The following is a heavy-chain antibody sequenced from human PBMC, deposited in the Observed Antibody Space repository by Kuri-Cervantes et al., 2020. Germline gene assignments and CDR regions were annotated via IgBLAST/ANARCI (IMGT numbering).Heavy chain of an antibody. Sequence: GESLKISCAASGFTFSSNYMSWVRQAPGKGLEWVSVIYSGGSTYYADSVKGRFTISRDNSKNTLYLQMNSLRAEDTAVYYCARRRGSNWFDPWGQGTLVTVSS. V-gene: IGHV3-66*02. CDR1: GFTFSSNY. J-gene: IGHJ5*02. CDR2: IYSGGST. D-gene: IGHD5-12*01. CDR3: ARRRGSNWFDP.